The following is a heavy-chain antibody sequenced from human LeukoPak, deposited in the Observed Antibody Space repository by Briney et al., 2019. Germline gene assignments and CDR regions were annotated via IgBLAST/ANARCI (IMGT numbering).Heavy chain of an antibody. V-gene: IGHV3-7*03. CDR1: GFTFTTYW. CDR3: ARGGGLDV. Sequence: GGSLRLSCAASGFTFTTYWMNWARQAPGKGLEWVASINHNGNVNYYVDSVKGRFTISRDNAKNSLYLQMSNLRAEDTAVYFCARGGGLDVWGQGATVTVSS. D-gene: IGHD3-16*01. CDR2: INHNGNVN. J-gene: IGHJ6*02.